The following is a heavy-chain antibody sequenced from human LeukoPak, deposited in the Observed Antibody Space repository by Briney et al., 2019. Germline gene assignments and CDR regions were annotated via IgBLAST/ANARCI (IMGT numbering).Heavy chain of an antibody. Sequence: ASVKVSCKASGDSFTNYGISWVRQAPGQGLEWMGWISTYNGNTKTAQKLQGRVTMTTDTSTSTAYMELRSLRSDDTAVYYCARGGTSMGPFDPWGQGTLVTVSS. CDR1: GDSFTNYG. J-gene: IGHJ5*02. CDR3: ARGGTSMGPFDP. D-gene: IGHD3-3*02. V-gene: IGHV1-18*01. CDR2: ISTYNGNT.